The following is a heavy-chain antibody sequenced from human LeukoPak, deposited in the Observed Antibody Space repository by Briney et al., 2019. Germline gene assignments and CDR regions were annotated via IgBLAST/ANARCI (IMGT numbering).Heavy chain of an antibody. J-gene: IGHJ4*02. CDR2: INSDGSST. CDR1: GFTFSSYL. D-gene: IGHD3-10*01. CDR3: ANGEREIWFSVSPTHDY. V-gene: IGHV3-74*01. Sequence: GGSVRLSCAASGFTFSSYLMHWVRQAPGKGLVWVSRINSDGSSTSYADSVKGRFTISRDNSKNTLYLQMNSLRAEDTAVYYCANGEREIWFSVSPTHDYWGQGTLVTVSS.